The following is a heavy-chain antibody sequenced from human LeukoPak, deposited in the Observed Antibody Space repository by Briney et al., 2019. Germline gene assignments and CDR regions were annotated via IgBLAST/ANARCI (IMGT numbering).Heavy chain of an antibody. CDR3: VRGSTWYDY. J-gene: IGHJ4*02. V-gene: IGHV3-48*03. Sequence: GGSLRLSCAASGFTFSSYEMNWVRQAPGKGLEWVSYISSSGSTIYYTNSVKGRFTISRDNSKNTLYLQMNSLRAEDTAVYFCVRGSTWYDYWGQGTLVTVSS. D-gene: IGHD6-13*01. CDR1: GFTFSSYE. CDR2: ISSSGSTI.